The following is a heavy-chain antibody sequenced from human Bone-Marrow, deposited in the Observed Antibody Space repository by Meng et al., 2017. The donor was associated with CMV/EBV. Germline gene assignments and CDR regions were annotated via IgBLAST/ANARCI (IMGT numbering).Heavy chain of an antibody. Sequence: ASVKVSCKASGYTFTGYYMHWVRQAPGQGLEWMGIINPSGGSTSYAQKFQGRVTMTRDTSTSTVYMELSSLRSDDTAVYYCAREEYEYGDYGMAVWGQGHTVHVYS. CDR3: AREEYEYGDYGMAV. J-gene: IGHJ6*02. V-gene: IGHV1-46*01. D-gene: IGHD4-17*01. CDR1: GYTFTGYY. CDR2: INPSGGST.